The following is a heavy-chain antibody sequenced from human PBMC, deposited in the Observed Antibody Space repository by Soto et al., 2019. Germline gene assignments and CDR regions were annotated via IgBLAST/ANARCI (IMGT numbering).Heavy chain of an antibody. J-gene: IGHJ4*02. CDR3: ESGRDTYYFEY. CDR1: GFTFSAYW. CDR2: ISGDGTTT. V-gene: IGHV3-74*01. Sequence: GGSLRLSCAASGFTFSAYWMRWVRQAPGKGLVWVSRISGDGTTTTYADSVQGRFTISRDNAKNTLYLQMNSLRPEDTAVYYCESGRDTYYFEYWGQGTLVTVSS.